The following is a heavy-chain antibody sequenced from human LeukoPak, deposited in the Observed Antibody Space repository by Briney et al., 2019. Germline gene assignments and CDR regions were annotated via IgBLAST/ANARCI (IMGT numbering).Heavy chain of an antibody. CDR2: ISGSGGST. V-gene: IGHV3-23*01. CDR3: AKVRIAAAGTGSAFDI. D-gene: IGHD6-13*01. J-gene: IGHJ3*02. CDR1: GFTFSSYG. Sequence: PGGSLRLSCAASGFTFSSYGMSWVRQAPGKGLEWVSAISGSGGSTYSADSVKGRFTISRDNSKNTLYLQMNSLRAEDTAVYYCAKVRIAAAGTGSAFDIWGQGTMVTVSS.